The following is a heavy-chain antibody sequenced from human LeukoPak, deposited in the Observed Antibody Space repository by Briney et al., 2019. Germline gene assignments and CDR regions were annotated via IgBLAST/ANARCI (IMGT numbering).Heavy chain of an antibody. CDR1: GFTFSGYD. J-gene: IGHJ4*02. D-gene: IGHD6-13*01. CDR2: IGTTGDT. Sequence: QAGGSLRPSCEAFGFTFSGYDMHWVRQATGKGLEWVSAIGTTGDTYYSDSVRGRFTISRENAKNSLDLQMNSLRAGDTAVYYCARSPSYSSSWYALDSWGQGTLVTVSS. CDR3: ARSPSYSSSWYALDS. V-gene: IGHV3-13*01.